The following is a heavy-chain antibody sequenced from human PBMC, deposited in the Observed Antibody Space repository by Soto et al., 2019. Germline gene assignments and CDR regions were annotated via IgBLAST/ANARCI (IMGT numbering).Heavy chain of an antibody. V-gene: IGHV3-30*18. Sequence: PGGSLRLSCAASGFTFSSYGIHWVRQAPGKGLEWVAVISYDGSNKYYADSVKGRFTISRDNSKNTLYLQMNSLRAEDTAVYYCAKLPYGSNAFDIWGQGTMVTVSS. J-gene: IGHJ3*02. CDR3: AKLPYGSNAFDI. CDR2: ISYDGSNK. CDR1: GFTFSSYG. D-gene: IGHD4-17*01.